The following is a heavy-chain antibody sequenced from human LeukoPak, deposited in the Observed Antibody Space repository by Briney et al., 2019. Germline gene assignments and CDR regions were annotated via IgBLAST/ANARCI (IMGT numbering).Heavy chain of an antibody. Sequence: GGSLRLSCAASGFTSSDHYMDWVRQAPGKGLEWIGRSRNKANSYSTECAASVKGRFTISRDESENSLYLQMNGLKTEDTAVYYCGVGASIANYYSYMDVWGKGTTVTVSS. V-gene: IGHV3-72*01. J-gene: IGHJ6*03. CDR2: SRNKANSYST. CDR1: GFTSSDHY. D-gene: IGHD1-26*01. CDR3: GVGASIANYYSYMDV.